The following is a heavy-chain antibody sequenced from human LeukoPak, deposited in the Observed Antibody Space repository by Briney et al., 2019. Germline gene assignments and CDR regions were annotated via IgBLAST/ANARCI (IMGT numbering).Heavy chain of an antibody. CDR1: GFSFSIYS. D-gene: IGHD3-3*01. CDR2: ISSSSSYI. V-gene: IGHV3-21*01. Sequence: GGSLRLSXAASGFSFSIYSMNWVRQAPGKGLEWVSSISSSSSYIYYADSVKGRFTISRDNANNSLYLQMNSLRAEDTAVYYCARWDSSGFWSGYTYYFDYWGQGTLVTVSS. J-gene: IGHJ4*02. CDR3: ARWDSSGFWSGYTYYFDY.